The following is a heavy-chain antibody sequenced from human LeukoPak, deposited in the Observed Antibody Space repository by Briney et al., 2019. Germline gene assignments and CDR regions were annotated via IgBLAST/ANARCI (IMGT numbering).Heavy chain of an antibody. V-gene: IGHV4-38-2*01. Sequence: SETLSLTCAVSGYSISSGYYWGWIRQPPGKGLEWIGSIYHSGSTYYNPSLKSRVTISVDTSKNQFSLKLSSVTAADTAVYYCARLILGITVTTPDYWGQGTLVTVSS. J-gene: IGHJ4*02. D-gene: IGHD4-11*01. CDR2: IYHSGST. CDR1: GYSISSGYY. CDR3: ARLILGITVTTPDY.